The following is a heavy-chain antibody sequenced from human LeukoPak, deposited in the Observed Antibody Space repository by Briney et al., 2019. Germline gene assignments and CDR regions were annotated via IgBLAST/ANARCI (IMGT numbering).Heavy chain of an antibody. CDR2: INPNSGGT. V-gene: IGHV1-2*02. J-gene: IGHJ4*02. CDR1: GYTFTGYY. CDR3: ARGPREQYQWFDY. D-gene: IGHD2-2*01. Sequence: GASVKVSCKASGYTFTGYYMHWVRQAPGQGLEWMGWINPNSGGTNYAQKFQGRVTMTRDMSTSTVYMELSSLRSEDTAVYYCARGPREQYQWFDYWGQGTLVTVSS.